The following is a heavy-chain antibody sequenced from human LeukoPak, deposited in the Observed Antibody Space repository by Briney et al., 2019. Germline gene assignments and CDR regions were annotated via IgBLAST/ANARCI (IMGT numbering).Heavy chain of an antibody. CDR2: IFPDDSDT. J-gene: IGHJ3*02. Sequence: GESLKISCKGSGYTFTTHWIAWVRQMSGKGLEWMGIIFPDDSDTRYSPSFQGQVTISADRSISTAYLQWSSLKASDTAMYYCARPSYGSGYNSFDIWGQGTMVTVSS. CDR3: ARPSYGSGYNSFDI. CDR1: GYTFTTHW. D-gene: IGHD3-10*01. V-gene: IGHV5-51*01.